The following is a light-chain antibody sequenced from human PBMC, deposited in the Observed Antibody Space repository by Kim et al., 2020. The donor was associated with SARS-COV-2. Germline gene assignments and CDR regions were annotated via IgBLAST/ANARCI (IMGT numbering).Light chain of an antibody. V-gene: IGKV1-33*01. J-gene: IGKJ5*01. CDR3: QQYANVPIT. CDR2: DAS. CDR1: QDITKY. Sequence: ASVGDRVTITCQASQDITKYLHWYQQKPGQAPKLLMYDASNLETGVPSRFSGSGSGTDFTFTISSLQPEDIATYYCQQYANVPITFGQGTRLEIK.